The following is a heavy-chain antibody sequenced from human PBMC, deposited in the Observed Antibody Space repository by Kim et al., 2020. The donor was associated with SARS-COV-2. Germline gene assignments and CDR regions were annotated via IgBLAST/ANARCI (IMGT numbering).Heavy chain of an antibody. CDR1: GFTFSSYG. V-gene: IGHV3-33*06. CDR3: AKALGSSGYYSIDY. J-gene: IGHJ4*02. D-gene: IGHD3-22*01. CDR2: IWYDGSNK. Sequence: GGSLRLSCAASGFTFSSYGMHWVRQAPGKGLEWVAVIWYDGSNKYYADSVKGRFTISRDNSKNTLYLQMNSLRAEDTAVYYCAKALGSSGYYSIDYWGQGTLVTVSS.